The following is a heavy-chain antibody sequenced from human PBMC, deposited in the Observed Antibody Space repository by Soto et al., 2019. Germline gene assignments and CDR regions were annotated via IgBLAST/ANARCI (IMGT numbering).Heavy chain of an antibody. Sequence: GGSLRLSCAASVFSFNTYTMNWVRQAPGKGLEWVSSITSTSNYISYADSVKGRFTISRDNANNSLYLQMSSLKDEDTAVYYCARDPPTGTTLDWFDSWGQGTMVTVSS. CDR3: ARDPPTGTTLDWFDS. V-gene: IGHV3-21*01. CDR2: ITSTSNYI. J-gene: IGHJ5*01. D-gene: IGHD1-7*01. CDR1: VFSFNTYT.